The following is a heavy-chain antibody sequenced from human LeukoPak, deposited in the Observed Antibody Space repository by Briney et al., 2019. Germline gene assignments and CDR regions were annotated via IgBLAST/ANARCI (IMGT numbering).Heavy chain of an antibody. CDR1: GFTFTSFS. J-gene: IGHJ4*02. V-gene: IGHV3-23*01. CDR3: AKRSGHNYGYFDY. D-gene: IGHD5-18*01. CDR2: ITDSGAFT. Sequence: PGGSLRLSCAASGFTFTSFSMGWVRQTPGMGLEWVSAITDSGAFTNYADSVKGRFTISRDNSKNTLYLQMNSLRGEDTAVYYCAKRSGHNYGYFDYWGQGILVTVSS.